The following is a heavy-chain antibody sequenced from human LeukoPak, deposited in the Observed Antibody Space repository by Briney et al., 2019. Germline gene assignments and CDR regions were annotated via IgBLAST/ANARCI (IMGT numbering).Heavy chain of an antibody. D-gene: IGHD2-15*01. CDR2: INPNSGGT. CDR3: ARGSGRRSTNCQRCRFFDF. J-gene: IGHJ4*02. V-gene: IGHV1-2*02. Sequence: ASVKVSCKASGYTFTDYYMHWVRQAPGQGLEWMGWINPNSGGTNYAQKFQGRVTMTKDTSISTVYMELTRLRSDDTAVYYCARGSGRRSTNCQRCRFFDFWGQGTLVTVSS. CDR1: GYTFTDYY.